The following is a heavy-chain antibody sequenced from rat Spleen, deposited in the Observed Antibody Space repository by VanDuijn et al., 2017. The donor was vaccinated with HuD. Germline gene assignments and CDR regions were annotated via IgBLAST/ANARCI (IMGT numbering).Heavy chain of an antibody. J-gene: IGHJ2*01. V-gene: IGHV5-22*01. CDR3: TRKGEL. CDR2: ISYEGSGT. D-gene: IGHD5-1*01. CDR1: GFTFSDYY. Sequence: EVQLVESGGGLVQPGRSLKLSCAASGFTFSDYYMAWVRQAPKKGLEWVASISYEGSGTYYGDSVKGRFTISRENAKNTLYLQMDSLRSEDTATYYCTRKGELWGQGVMVTVSS.